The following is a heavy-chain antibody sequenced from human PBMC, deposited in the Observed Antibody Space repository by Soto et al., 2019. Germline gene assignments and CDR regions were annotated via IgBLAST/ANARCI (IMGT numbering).Heavy chain of an antibody. J-gene: IGHJ4*02. CDR3: ARGALDWLPFDY. CDR1: GGSVGSYY. Sequence: SETLSLTCTVSGGSVGSYYWSWIRQPPGKGLEWIGYIYYSGSTNYNPSLKSRVTISVDTSKNQFSLKLSSVTAADTAVYYCARGALDWLPFDYWGQGTLVTVS. CDR2: IYYSGST. V-gene: IGHV4-59*02. D-gene: IGHD3-9*01.